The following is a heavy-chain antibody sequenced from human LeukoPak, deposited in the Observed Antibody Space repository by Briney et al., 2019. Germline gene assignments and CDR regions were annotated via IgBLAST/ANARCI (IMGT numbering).Heavy chain of an antibody. Sequence: QPGGSLRLSCAASGFTFSSYAMSWVRQAPGKGLEWVSAISGSGGSTYYADSVKGRFTISRDNSKNTLYLQMNSLRAEDTAVYYCARDVVSVPGTGTFDYWGQGTLVTVSS. V-gene: IGHV3-23*01. CDR1: GFTFSSYA. J-gene: IGHJ4*02. D-gene: IGHD6-19*01. CDR3: ARDVVSVPGTGTFDY. CDR2: ISGSGGST.